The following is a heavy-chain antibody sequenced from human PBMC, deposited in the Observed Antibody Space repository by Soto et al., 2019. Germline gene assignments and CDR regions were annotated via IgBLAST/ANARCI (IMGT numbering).Heavy chain of an antibody. D-gene: IGHD3-22*01. Sequence: SVKVSCKASGGTFSSYAISWVRQAPGQGLEWMGGIIPIFGTANYAQKFQGRVTVTADESTSTAYMELSSLRSEDTAVYYCASYYYDSSGYYSFDYWGQGTLVTVSS. CDR1: GGTFSSYA. CDR2: IIPIFGTA. V-gene: IGHV1-69*13. J-gene: IGHJ4*02. CDR3: ASYYYDSSGYYSFDY.